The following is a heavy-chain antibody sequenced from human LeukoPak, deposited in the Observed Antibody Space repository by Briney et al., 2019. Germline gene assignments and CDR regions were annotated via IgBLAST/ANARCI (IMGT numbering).Heavy chain of an antibody. J-gene: IGHJ6*03. Sequence: GASVKVSCKASGYTFTGYYMHWVRQAPGQGLEWMGWINPNSGGTNYAQKFQGRVTMTRDTSISTAYMELSRLRSDDTAVYYCARVARIAAAGTYYYYYYMDVWGKGTTVTVSS. CDR3: ARVARIAAAGTYYYYYYMDV. CDR1: GYTFTGYY. D-gene: IGHD6-13*01. V-gene: IGHV1-2*02. CDR2: INPNSGGT.